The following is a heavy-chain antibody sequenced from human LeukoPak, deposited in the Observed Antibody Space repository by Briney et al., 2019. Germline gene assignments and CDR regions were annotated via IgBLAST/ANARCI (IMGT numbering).Heavy chain of an antibody. CDR3: ARARYYYDSSGYPPMYYFDY. CDR1: GGSISSGGYS. D-gene: IGHD3-22*01. J-gene: IGHJ4*02. Sequence: SETLSLTCAVSGGSISSGGYSWSWIRQPPGKGLEWIGYIYHSGSTYHNPSLKSRVTISVDRSKNQFSLKLSSVTAADTAVYYCARARYYYDSSGYPPMYYFDYWGQGTLVTVSS. V-gene: IGHV4-30-2*01. CDR2: IYHSGST.